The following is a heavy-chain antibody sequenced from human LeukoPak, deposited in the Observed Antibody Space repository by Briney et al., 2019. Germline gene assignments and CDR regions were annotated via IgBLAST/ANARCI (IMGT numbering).Heavy chain of an antibody. CDR3: ARHGVMMDTAMAHYYYYYMDV. V-gene: IGHV4-39*01. CDR1: GGSISSSSYY. J-gene: IGHJ6*03. Sequence: PSETLSLTCTVSGGSISSSSYYWGWIRQPPGKGLEWIGSIYYSGSTYYNPSLKSRVTISVDTSKNQFSLKLSSVTAADTAVYYCARHGVMMDTAMAHYYYYYMDVWGKGTTVTISS. CDR2: IYYSGST. D-gene: IGHD5-18*01.